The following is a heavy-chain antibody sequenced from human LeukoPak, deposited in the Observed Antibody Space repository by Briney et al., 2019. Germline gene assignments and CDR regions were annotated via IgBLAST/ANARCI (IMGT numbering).Heavy chain of an antibody. V-gene: IGHV3-48*01. CDR1: EFVFSSYS. Sequence: GGSLRLSCAASEFVFSSYSMNWVRQAPGKGLEWVSFLIVGNGNQHYADSVKGRFTISRDDAKNSLYLQMNSLRAEDTAVYYCARDRNGGSFDYWGQGTLVTVSS. CDR2: LIVGNGNQ. D-gene: IGHD4-23*01. J-gene: IGHJ4*02. CDR3: ARDRNGGSFDY.